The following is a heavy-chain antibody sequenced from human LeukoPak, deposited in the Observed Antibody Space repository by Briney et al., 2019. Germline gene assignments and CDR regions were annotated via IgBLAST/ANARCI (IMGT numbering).Heavy chain of an antibody. CDR2: INPNSGGT. CDR1: GYTFTGYY. D-gene: IGHD6-13*01. Sequence: ASVKVPCKASGYTFTGYYMHWVRQAPGQGLEWMGWINPNSGGTNYAQKFQGRVTMTRDTSISTAYMELSRLRSDDTAVYYCARAIAAAARADYWGQGTLVTVSS. V-gene: IGHV1-2*02. CDR3: ARAIAAAARADY. J-gene: IGHJ4*02.